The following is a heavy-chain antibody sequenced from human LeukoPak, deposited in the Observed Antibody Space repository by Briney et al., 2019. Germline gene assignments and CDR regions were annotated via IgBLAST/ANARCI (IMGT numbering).Heavy chain of an antibody. D-gene: IGHD3-22*01. Sequence: GGSLRLSCAASGFTFSSYWMSWVRQAPGKGLEWVANIKEDGSEKYYVDSVKGRFTISRDNGKNSLYLQMNSLRAEDAAVYYCARTLAARHTSGYIDYWGQGTLVTVSS. CDR3: ARTLAARHTSGYIDY. V-gene: IGHV3-7*01. CDR1: GFTFSSYW. J-gene: IGHJ4*02. CDR2: IKEDGSEK.